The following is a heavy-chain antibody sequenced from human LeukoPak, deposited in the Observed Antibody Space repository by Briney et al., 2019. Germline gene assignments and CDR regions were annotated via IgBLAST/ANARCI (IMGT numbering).Heavy chain of an antibody. CDR1: GGTFTSYA. J-gene: IGHJ6*02. V-gene: IGHV1-69*04. D-gene: IGHD1-26*01. Sequence: GASVKVSCKASGGTFTSYAISWVRQAPGQGLEWMGRIIPIFGIANYAQKFQGRVTITADKSTSTAYMELSSLRSEDTAVYYCARGDGEPAKYYCMDVWGQGTTVTVSS. CDR3: ARGDGEPAKYYCMDV. CDR2: IIPIFGIA.